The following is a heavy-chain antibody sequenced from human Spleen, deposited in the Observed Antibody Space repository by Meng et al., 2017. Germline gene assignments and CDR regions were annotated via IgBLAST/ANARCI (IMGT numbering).Heavy chain of an antibody. J-gene: IGHJ3*02. CDR1: GFTFSSYA. CDR3: TRDASSGYHTEAFDI. Sequence: GESLKISCAASGFTFSSYAMHWVRQAPGKGLEWVAVISYDGSNKYYADSVKGRFTISRDNSKNTLYLQMNSLKTEDTAVYYCTRDASSGYHTEAFDIWGQGTMVTVSS. D-gene: IGHD3-22*01. CDR2: ISYDGSNK. V-gene: IGHV3-30*04.